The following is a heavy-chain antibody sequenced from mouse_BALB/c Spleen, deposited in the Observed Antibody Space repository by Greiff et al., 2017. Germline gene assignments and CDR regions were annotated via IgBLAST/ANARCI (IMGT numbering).Heavy chain of an antibody. CDR1: GYTFTSYT. Sequence: VQLQQSAAELARPGASVKMSCKASGYTFTSYTMHWVKQRPGQGLEWIGYINPSSGYTEYNQKFKDKTTLTADKSSSTAYMQLSSLTSEDSEVYYCARRVNYWYFDVWGAGTTVTVSS. CDR2: INPSSGYT. CDR3: ARRVNYWYFDV. V-gene: IGHV1-4*02. J-gene: IGHJ1*01.